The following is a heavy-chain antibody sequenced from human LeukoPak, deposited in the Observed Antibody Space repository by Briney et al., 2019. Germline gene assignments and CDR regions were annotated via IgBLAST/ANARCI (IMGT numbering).Heavy chain of an antibody. CDR2: INPNSGGT. V-gene: IGHV1-2*02. J-gene: IGHJ4*02. CDR3: ARAHYYDSSGYYPVY. D-gene: IGHD3-22*01. Sequence: ASVKVSCKASGYTFTGYYMHWVRQAPGRGLEWMGWINPNSGGTNYAQKFQGRVTMTRDTSISTAYMELSRLRSDDTAVYYCARAHYYDSSGYYPVYWGQGTLVTVSS. CDR1: GYTFTGYY.